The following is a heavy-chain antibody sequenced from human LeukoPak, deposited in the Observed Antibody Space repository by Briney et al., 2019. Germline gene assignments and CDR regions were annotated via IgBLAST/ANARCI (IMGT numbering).Heavy chain of an antibody. V-gene: IGHV3-66*02. CDR1: GFTVSSNY. J-gene: IGHJ6*02. CDR3: AREGKPSSYYYGMDV. CDR2: IYSGGST. Sequence: PGGSLRLSCAAYGFTVSSNYMSWVRQAPGKGLEWVSVIYSGGSTYYADSVKGRFTISRDNSKNTLYLQVNSLRAEDTAVYYCAREGKPSSYYYGMDVWGQGTTVTVSS.